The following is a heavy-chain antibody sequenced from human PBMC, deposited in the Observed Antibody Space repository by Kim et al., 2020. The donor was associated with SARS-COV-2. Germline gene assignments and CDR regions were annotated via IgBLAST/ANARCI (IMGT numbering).Heavy chain of an antibody. CDR1: GFTFSSYA. J-gene: IGHJ4*02. CDR2: ISGSGGST. Sequence: GGSLRLSCAASGFTFSSYAMSWVRQAPGKGLEWVSAISGSGGSTYYADSVKGRFTISRDNSKNTLYLQMNSLRAEDTAVYYCATNYGSGSYYPRGYFDYWGQGTLVTVSS. V-gene: IGHV3-23*01. CDR3: ATNYGSGSYYPRGYFDY. D-gene: IGHD3-10*01.